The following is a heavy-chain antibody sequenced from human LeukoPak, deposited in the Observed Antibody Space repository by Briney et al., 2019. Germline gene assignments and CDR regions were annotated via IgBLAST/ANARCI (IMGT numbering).Heavy chain of an antibody. Sequence: GGSLRLSCAASGFTFSNYAMSWVRQAPGKGLEWVSAITGSGGTTYYADSVKGRFTMSRDNSKNTLYLLMNSLRAEDTAVYHCAKDSGAYCSGGSCYRGYFHNWGQGTLVTVSS. CDR1: GFTFSNYA. CDR2: ITGSGGTT. CDR3: AKDSGAYCSGGSCYRGYFHN. V-gene: IGHV3-23*01. J-gene: IGHJ4*02. D-gene: IGHD2-15*01.